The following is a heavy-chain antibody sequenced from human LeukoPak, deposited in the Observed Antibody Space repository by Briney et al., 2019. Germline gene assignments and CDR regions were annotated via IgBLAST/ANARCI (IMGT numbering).Heavy chain of an antibody. CDR1: GGSIGTNY. CDR3: ARAARLIAVAGRGGWFDP. D-gene: IGHD6-19*01. CDR2: IYYTGAT. Sequence: PSETLSLTCTVSGGSIGTNYWTWIRQPPGKGLEYIGYIYYTGATNYNPSLKSRVTMSVDTSKNQFSLKLSSVTAADTAVYYCARAARLIAVAGRGGWFDPWGQGTLVTVSS. J-gene: IGHJ5*02. V-gene: IGHV4-59*08.